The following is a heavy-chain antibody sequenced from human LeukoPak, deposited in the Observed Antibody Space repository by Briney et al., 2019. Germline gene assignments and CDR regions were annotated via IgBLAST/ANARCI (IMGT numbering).Heavy chain of an antibody. Sequence: SETLSLTCTVSGGSISSYYWTWIRQPPGKVLELIGYIHYNGGTNYNPSPKSRATLSVDTSKNQISLKLSSVTAADTAVYFCARGTAAASGSFDYWGQGTRVTVSS. CDR1: GGSISSYY. V-gene: IGHV4-59*08. D-gene: IGHD1-14*01. CDR2: IHYNGGT. CDR3: ARGTAAASGSFDY. J-gene: IGHJ4*02.